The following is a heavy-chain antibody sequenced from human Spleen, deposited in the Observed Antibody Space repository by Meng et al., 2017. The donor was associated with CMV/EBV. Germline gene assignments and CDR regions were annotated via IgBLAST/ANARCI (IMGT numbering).Heavy chain of an antibody. J-gene: IGHJ4*02. D-gene: IGHD3-22*01. CDR2: INAYNGNT. CDR1: GYTFTSYG. Sequence: ASVKVSCKASGYTFTSYGFSWVRQAPGQGLEWMAWINAYNGNTNYAQKFQGRVTMTTDTSTSTAYMELRSLRSDDTAVYYCARDVYYYDSSGSADYWGQGTLVTVSS. V-gene: IGHV1-18*04. CDR3: ARDVYYYDSSGSADY.